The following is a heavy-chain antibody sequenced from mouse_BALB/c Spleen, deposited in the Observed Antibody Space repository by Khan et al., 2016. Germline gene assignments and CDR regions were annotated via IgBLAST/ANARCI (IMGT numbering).Heavy chain of an antibody. Sequence: QIQLVQSGPELKKPGETVKISCKASGYTFTDYSMHWVKQAPGKGLKWMGWINTETGEPTYADDFKGRFAFSLETSASTAYLQINNLKHEDTATYFCARGYGSSSWFAYWRQGTLVTVSA. CDR2: INTETGEP. J-gene: IGHJ3*01. V-gene: IGHV9-2-1*01. CDR1: GYTFTDYS. D-gene: IGHD1-1*01. CDR3: ARGYGSSSWFAY.